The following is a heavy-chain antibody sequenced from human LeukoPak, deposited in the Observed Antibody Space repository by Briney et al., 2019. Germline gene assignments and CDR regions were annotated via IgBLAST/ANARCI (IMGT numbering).Heavy chain of an antibody. D-gene: IGHD5-18*01. CDR3: ARQDGDTAMVAT. CDR2: IYRTGST. CDR1: GGSISSGDYF. V-gene: IGHV4-30-4*01. J-gene: IGHJ4*02. Sequence: SETLSLTCTVSGGSISSGDYFWSWVRQPPGKGLGWIGHIYRTGSTYDNPSLKSRLSISVDTSKNQISLKLTSVTAADTAVYYCARQDGDTAMVATWGQGTLVTVSS.